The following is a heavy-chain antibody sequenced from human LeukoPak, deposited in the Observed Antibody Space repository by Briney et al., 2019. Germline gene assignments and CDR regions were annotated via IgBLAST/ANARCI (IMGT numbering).Heavy chain of an antibody. Sequence: GGSLRLSCVVSGFTFSNYAMSWVRQAPGKGLEWVSGISGSGGSTYYADSVKGRFTISRDNSKSTLYLQMNSLRAEDTATYYCAARPTSEAVAPSDFWGQGTLVTVS. V-gene: IGHV3-23*01. CDR2: ISGSGGST. CDR3: AARPTSEAVAPSDF. D-gene: IGHD6-19*01. CDR1: GFTFSNYA. J-gene: IGHJ4*02.